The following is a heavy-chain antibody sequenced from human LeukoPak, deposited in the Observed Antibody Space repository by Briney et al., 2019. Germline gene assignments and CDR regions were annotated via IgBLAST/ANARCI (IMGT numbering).Heavy chain of an antibody. CDR1: GFTFSDYW. V-gene: IGHV3-7*01. Sequence: GGSLRLSCTASGFTFSDYWMSWVRQAPGKGLEWVANIKQDGSEKYYVDSVKGRFTISRDNAKNSLYLQMNSLRAEDTAMYYCARDSAGNDYWGQGTLVTVSS. CDR2: IKQDGSEK. J-gene: IGHJ4*02. D-gene: IGHD6-13*01. CDR3: ARDSAGNDY.